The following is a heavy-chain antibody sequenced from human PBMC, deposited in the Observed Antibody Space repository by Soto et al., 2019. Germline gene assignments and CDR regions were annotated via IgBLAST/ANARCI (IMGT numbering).Heavy chain of an antibody. D-gene: IGHD3-10*01. Sequence: EVQLLEAGGGLVQPGGSLRLSCAASGFTLGRYGMSWVRQAPGKGREWVSAVSPNGQGIYYADSVRGRFTISRDFSKNTVFLNMDSLRAEDTAVYYCAKDRDYPRDYFHYWGQGTLVTVSS. J-gene: IGHJ4*02. CDR3: AKDRDYPRDYFHY. CDR2: VSPNGQGI. CDR1: GFTLGRYG. V-gene: IGHV3-23*01.